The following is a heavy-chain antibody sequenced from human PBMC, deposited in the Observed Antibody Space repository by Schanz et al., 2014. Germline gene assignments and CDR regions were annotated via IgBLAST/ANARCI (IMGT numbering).Heavy chain of an antibody. CDR2: FNDGGVNK. Sequence: DVQLLESGGGLVQPGGSLRLSCATSGFSLDIFAVSWVRQAPGKGLEWVSSFNDGGVNKYYADSVKGRFTISRDNSKSSLYLQMNSLRAEDTAVYYCARIGGSVFDYWAQGTLVTVSS. D-gene: IGHD3-10*01. CDR3: ARIGGSVFDY. J-gene: IGHJ4*02. V-gene: IGHV3-23*01. CDR1: GFSLDIFA.